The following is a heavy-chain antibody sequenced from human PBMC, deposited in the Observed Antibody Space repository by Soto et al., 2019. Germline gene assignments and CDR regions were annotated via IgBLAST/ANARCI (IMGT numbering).Heavy chain of an antibody. Sequence: PGGSLRLSCAASGFTFSSYSMNWVRQAPGKGLEWVSSISSSSSYIYYADSVKGRFTISRDNAKNSLYLQMNSLRAEDTAVYYCAKDNSGYDYGSSYWGQGTQVTVSS. J-gene: IGHJ4*02. V-gene: IGHV3-21*04. CDR2: ISSSSSYI. D-gene: IGHD5-12*01. CDR1: GFTFSSYS. CDR3: AKDNSGYDYGSSY.